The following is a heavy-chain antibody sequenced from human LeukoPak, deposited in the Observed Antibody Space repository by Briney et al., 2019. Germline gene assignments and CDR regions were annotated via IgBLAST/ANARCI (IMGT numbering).Heavy chain of an antibody. J-gene: IGHJ3*02. V-gene: IGHV3-9*01. CDR3: AKGMAMTTVTSGAFDI. CDR2: ISWNSGSI. D-gene: IGHD4-17*01. Sequence: GRSLRLSCAASGFTFDDYAMHWVRQAPGKGLEWVSGISWNSGSIGYADSVKGRFTISRDNAKNSLYLQMNSLRAEDTALYYCAKGMAMTTVTSGAFDIWGQGTMVTVSS. CDR1: GFTFDDYA.